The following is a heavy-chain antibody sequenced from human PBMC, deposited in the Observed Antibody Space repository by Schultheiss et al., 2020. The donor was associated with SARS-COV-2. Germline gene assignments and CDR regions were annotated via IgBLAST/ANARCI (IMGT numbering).Heavy chain of an antibody. CDR1: GFTFNKAW. D-gene: IGHD5-24*01. CDR3: ARDLEMATTW. J-gene: IGHJ4*02. CDR2: IYSGGST. V-gene: IGHV3-53*01. Sequence: GGSLRLSCAASGFTFNKAWMNWVRQAPGKGLEWVSVIYSGGSTYYADSVKGRFTISRDKAKNSLYLQMNSLRAEDTAVYYCARDLEMATTWWGQGTLVTVSS.